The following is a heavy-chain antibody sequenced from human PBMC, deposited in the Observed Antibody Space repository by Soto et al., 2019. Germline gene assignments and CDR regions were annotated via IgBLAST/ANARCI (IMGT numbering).Heavy chain of an antibody. V-gene: IGHV1-69*01. CDR1: GRIDNSYA. Sequence: SCKACGRIDNSYAICWVEQHHGQGLEWMGGIIPIFGTANYAQKFQGRVTITADESTSTAYMELSSLRSEDTAVYYCAMRGSTSWRVGMDVWGQASTVTGSS. D-gene: IGHD2-2*01. CDR3: AMRGSTSWRVGMDV. CDR2: IIPIFGTA. J-gene: IGHJ6*01.